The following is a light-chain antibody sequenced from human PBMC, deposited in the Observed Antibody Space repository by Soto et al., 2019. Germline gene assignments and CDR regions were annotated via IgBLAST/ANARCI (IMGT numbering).Light chain of an antibody. CDR3: QQYNNWPFT. V-gene: IGKV3-15*01. CDR2: GAS. CDR1: QSVSSD. Sequence: EIVMTQSPAPLSVSPGERATLSCRASQSVSSDLAWYQQKPGQAPSLLIYGASTRATGIPARFSGSGSGTEFTLTISSLQSEDFAVYYCQQYNNWPFTFGPGTKVDIK. J-gene: IGKJ3*01.